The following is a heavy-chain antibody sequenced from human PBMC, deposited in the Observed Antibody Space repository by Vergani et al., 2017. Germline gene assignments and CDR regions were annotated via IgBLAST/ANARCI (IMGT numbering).Heavy chain of an antibody. D-gene: IGHD3-22*01. CDR2: ISWDGGST. J-gene: IGHJ4*02. Sequence: EVHLLESGGGLVQSGGSLRLSCAASGFTFDDSAMHWVRQAPGKGLEWVSLISWDGGSTYYADSVKGRFTISRDNSKNSLYLQMNSLRAEDTALYYCAGPQGTSAYYYGGFDYWGQGILVTVSS. V-gene: IGHV3-43D*03. CDR1: GFTFDDSA. CDR3: AGPQGTSAYYYGGFDY.